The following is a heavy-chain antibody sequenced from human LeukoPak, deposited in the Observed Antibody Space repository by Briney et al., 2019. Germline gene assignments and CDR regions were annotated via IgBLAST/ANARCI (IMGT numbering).Heavy chain of an antibody. J-gene: IGHJ4*02. CDR2: INQDGTEK. D-gene: IGHD3-10*01. V-gene: IGHV3-7*01. CDR3: AKVAKYYYGSETYYFFEH. CDR1: GGSFSGYY. Sequence: ETLSLTCAVYGGSFSGYYWSWIRQPPGKGLEWVANINQDGTEKFYVDSVKGRFTISRDNAKNSLYLQMNSLRVEDTAVYYCAKVAKYYYGSETYYFFEHWGQGTPVTASS.